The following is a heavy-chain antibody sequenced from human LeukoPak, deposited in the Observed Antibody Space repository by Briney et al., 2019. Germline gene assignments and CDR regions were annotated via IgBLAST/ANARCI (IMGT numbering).Heavy chain of an antibody. Sequence: TASETLSLTCTVSGGSISSGDYYWSWIRQPPGKGLEWIGSIYYSGSTYYNPSLKSRVTISVDTSKNQFSLNLSSVTAADTAVYYCARLHIAAADYFDYWGQGTLVTVSS. CDR3: ARLHIAAADYFDY. CDR1: GGSISSGDYY. CDR2: IYYSGST. J-gene: IGHJ4*02. V-gene: IGHV4-39*01. D-gene: IGHD6-13*01.